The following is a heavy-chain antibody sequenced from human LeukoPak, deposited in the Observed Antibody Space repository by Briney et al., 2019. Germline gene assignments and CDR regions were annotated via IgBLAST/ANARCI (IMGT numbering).Heavy chain of an antibody. CDR3: AGDVLVSGGSYYHGF. V-gene: IGHV1-24*01. D-gene: IGHD3-10*01. CDR2: VDPKDGET. J-gene: IGHJ4*02. Sequence: ASVKVSCKVSGYALTELSIHWVRQAPGKGFEWMGCVDPKDGETIYAQNFQDRVTVTDDRSTDTSYMELRGLTSEDTALYYCAGDVLVSGGSYYHGFWGQGTLVTVSS. CDR1: GYALTELS.